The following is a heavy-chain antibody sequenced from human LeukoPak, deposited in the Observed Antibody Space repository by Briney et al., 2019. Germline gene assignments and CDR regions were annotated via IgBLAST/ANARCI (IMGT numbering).Heavy chain of an antibody. V-gene: IGHV4-59*08. D-gene: IGHD2-15*01. CDR2: IYYSGST. CDR3: ARAGWPLYYFDY. J-gene: IGHJ4*02. Sequence: PSETLSLTCTVSGGSISSHYWSWIRQPPGKGLEWIGYIYYSGSTNYNPSLKSRVTISVDTSKNQFSLKLSSVTAADTAVYYCARAGWPLYYFDYWGQGTLVTVSS. CDR1: GGSISSHY.